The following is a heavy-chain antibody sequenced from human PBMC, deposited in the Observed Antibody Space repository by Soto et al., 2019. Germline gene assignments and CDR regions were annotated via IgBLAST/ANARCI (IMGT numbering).Heavy chain of an antibody. V-gene: IGHV3-30*04. D-gene: IGHD7-27*01. J-gene: IGHJ4*02. CDR1: GFTFSSYA. CDR3: ARDGAANWGGLDY. CDR2: ISYDGSNK. Sequence: GGSLRLSCAASGFTFSSYAMHWVRQAPGKGLEWVAVISYDGSNKYYADSVKDRFTISRDNSKNTLYLQMNSLRAEDTAVYYCARDGAANWGGLDYWGQGTLVTVSS.